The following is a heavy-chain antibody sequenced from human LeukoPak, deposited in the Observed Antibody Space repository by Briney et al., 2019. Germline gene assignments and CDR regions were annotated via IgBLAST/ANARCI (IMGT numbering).Heavy chain of an antibody. V-gene: IGHV3-74*01. CDR2: INTDGSST. CDR1: GFTFSSFW. D-gene: IGHD1-1*01. CDR3: AREWKKTGAFDY. J-gene: IGHJ4*02. Sequence: GGSLRLSCAASGFTFSSFWMHWVRQAPGKGLVWVSSINTDGSSTTYADSVKGRFTVSRDNAKNTLYLQMSGLRAEDTAVYYCAREWKKTGAFDYWGQGTLVTVSS.